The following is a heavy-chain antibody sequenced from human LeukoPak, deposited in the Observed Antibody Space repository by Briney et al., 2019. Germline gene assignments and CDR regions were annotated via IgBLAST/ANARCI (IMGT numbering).Heavy chain of an antibody. J-gene: IGHJ4*02. CDR2: IYYSGST. CDR1: GGSISSYY. Sequence: SETLSLTCTVSGGSISSYYWSWIRPPPGQGLEWIGYIYYSGSTNYNPSLKSRVTISVDTSKNQFSLKLSSVTAADTAVYYCARGTVLRYFDWFDYFDYWGQGTLVTVSS. CDR3: ARGTVLRYFDWFDYFDY. D-gene: IGHD3-9*01. V-gene: IGHV4-59*01.